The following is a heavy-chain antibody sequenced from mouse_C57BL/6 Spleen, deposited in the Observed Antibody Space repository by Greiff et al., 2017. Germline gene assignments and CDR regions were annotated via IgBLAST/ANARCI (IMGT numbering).Heavy chain of an antibody. CDR2: IDPSDSYT. J-gene: IGHJ1*03. D-gene: IGHD1-1*01. CDR1: GYTFTSYW. CDR3: ARRAHYGSSYVGWYFEV. V-gene: IGHV1-50*01. Sequence: QVQLQQPGAELVKPGASVKLSCKASGYTFTSYWMQWVNQRPGQGLEWIGEIDPSDSYTNYNQKFKGKATLTVDTSSSTAYMQLSSLTSEDSAVYYCARRAHYGSSYVGWYFEVWGTGTTVTVSS.